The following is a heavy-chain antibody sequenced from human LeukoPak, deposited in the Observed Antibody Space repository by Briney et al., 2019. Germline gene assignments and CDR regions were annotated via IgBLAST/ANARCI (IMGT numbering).Heavy chain of an antibody. Sequence: SETLSLTCTVSGGSISSYYRSWIRQPAGKGLEWIGRIYTSGSTNYNPSLKSRVTMSVDTSKNQFSLKLSSVTAADTAVYYCARDNSSGWYAWFDPWGQGTLVTVSS. CDR1: GGSISSYY. D-gene: IGHD6-19*01. CDR2: IYTSGST. V-gene: IGHV4-4*07. CDR3: ARDNSSGWYAWFDP. J-gene: IGHJ5*02.